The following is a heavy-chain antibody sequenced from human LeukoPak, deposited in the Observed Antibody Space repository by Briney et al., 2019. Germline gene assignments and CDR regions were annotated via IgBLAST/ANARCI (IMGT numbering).Heavy chain of an antibody. Sequence: PSGTRSLTCAVSGGSISSSNWWSWVRQPPGKGLEWIGEIYHSGSTNYNPSLKSRVTISVDKSKNQFSLKLSPVTAADTAVYYYARDPGGLGYCSGGSCYSGLHWGQGTLVTVSA. D-gene: IGHD2-15*01. CDR2: IYHSGST. CDR1: GGSISSSNW. V-gene: IGHV4-4*02. J-gene: IGHJ4*02. CDR3: ARDPGGLGYCSGGSCYSGLH.